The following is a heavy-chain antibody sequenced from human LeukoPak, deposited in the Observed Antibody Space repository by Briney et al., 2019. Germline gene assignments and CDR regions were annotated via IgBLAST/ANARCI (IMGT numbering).Heavy chain of an antibody. D-gene: IGHD1-1*01. CDR1: GYTFSSYG. J-gene: IGHJ4*02. Sequence: VASVKVCCKASGYTFSSYGMTWVRQAPGQGLEWMGWINAYTGNTNYAQEIQGRVTLTTATSKSTGYLEVRSLTSDATAAYYCCRGVPCDYWDQGTLVSVSS. CDR3: CRGVPCDY. CDR2: INAYTGNT. V-gene: IGHV1-18*01.